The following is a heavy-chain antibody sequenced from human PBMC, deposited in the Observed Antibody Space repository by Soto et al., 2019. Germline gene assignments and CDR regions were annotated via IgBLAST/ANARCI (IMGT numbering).Heavy chain of an antibody. CDR3: AHGSGWLSDQ. CDR2: IYWDDTK. V-gene: IGHV2-5*02. CDR1: GFSLSTSAVG. J-gene: IGHJ4*02. D-gene: IGHD6-19*01. Sequence: QITLKESGPTLVRPTQTLTLTCTFSGFSLSTSAVGVNWIRQPPGKPLEWLALIYWDDTKHYSSSLRNRLTITKGTSKNQVVLTMTNMDPVDTATYYCAHGSGWLSDQWGQGTLVTVSS.